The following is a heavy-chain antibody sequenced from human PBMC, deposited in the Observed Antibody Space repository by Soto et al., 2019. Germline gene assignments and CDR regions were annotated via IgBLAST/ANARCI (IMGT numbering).Heavy chain of an antibody. CDR1: GVSISSAGNY. D-gene: IGHD3-22*01. CDR2: IYYSGST. V-gene: IGHV4-31*03. Sequence: QVQLQESGPGLVKPSQTLSLTCTVSGVSISSAGNYWSWIRQHPGKGLEWIGYIYYSGSTYYNPSVRSRVIISADTAKNQFSLKLNSVTAADTAVYYCARAPFYYDSTGYYKLYAFDIWGQGTMVTVSS. J-gene: IGHJ3*02. CDR3: ARAPFYYDSTGYYKLYAFDI.